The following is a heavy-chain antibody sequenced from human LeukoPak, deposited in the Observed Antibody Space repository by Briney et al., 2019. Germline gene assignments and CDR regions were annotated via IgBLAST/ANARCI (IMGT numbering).Heavy chain of an antibody. CDR1: GGSFSGYY. CDR3: ARDGSQSRTVDY. Sequence: SETLSLTCAVYGGSFSGYYWSWIRQPPGKGLEWIGEINHSGSTNYNPSLKSRVTISVDTSKNQFSLKLSSVTAADTAVYHCARDGSQSRTVDYWGQGTLVTVSS. J-gene: IGHJ4*02. V-gene: IGHV4-34*01. CDR2: INHSGST.